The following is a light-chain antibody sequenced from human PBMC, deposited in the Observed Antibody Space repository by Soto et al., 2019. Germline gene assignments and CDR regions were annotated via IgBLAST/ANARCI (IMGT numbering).Light chain of an antibody. V-gene: IGKV3-15*01. CDR1: QSVSSN. CDR3: QQYNDWPPT. CDR2: GAS. Sequence: EIVMTQSPATLSVSPGERATLSCRASQSVSSNLAWYQQKPGRAPRPLIYGASTRATGMPARFSGSGSGTEFTLTISSLQSEDFAVYYCQQYNDWPPTFGQGTKV. J-gene: IGKJ1*01.